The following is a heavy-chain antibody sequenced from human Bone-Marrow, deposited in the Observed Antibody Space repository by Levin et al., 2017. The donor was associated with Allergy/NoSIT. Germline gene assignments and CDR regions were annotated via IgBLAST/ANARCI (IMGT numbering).Heavy chain of an antibody. J-gene: IGHJ5*02. CDR3: ARGEAAGRFDP. D-gene: IGHD6-13*01. V-gene: IGHV4-34*01. CDR2: INHSGST. CDR1: SESARRYY. Sequence: SQTLSLTCXXESESARRYYWRRDRQHPGKGLEWIGEINHSGSTNYNPSLKSRVTISVDTSKNQFSLKLSSVTAADTAVYYCARGEAAGRFDPWGQGTLVTVSS.